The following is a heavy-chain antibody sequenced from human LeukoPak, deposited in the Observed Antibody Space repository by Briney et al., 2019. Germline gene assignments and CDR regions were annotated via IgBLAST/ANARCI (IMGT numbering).Heavy chain of an antibody. Sequence: GGSLRLSCAASGFTFSSCSVSWVRQAPEKGLEWVASIKQDGSEKYYVDSVKGRFTISRDNAKNSLYLQMNSLRAEDTAVYYCARASIAARPFWAKHDAFDIWGQGTMVTVSS. CDR3: ARASIAARPFWAKHDAFDI. V-gene: IGHV3-7*01. CDR1: GFTFSSCS. D-gene: IGHD6-6*01. CDR2: IKQDGSEK. J-gene: IGHJ3*02.